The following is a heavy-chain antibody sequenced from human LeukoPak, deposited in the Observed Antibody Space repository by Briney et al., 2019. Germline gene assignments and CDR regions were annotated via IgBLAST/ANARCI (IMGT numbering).Heavy chain of an antibody. CDR2: ISYDGSNK. Sequence: PGRSLRLSCAASGFTFSSYGMHWVRQAPGKGLEWVAVISYDGSNKYYADSVKGRFTISRDNSKNTLYLQMNSLRTEDTALYYCARADWIYVHYYYMDVWGKGTTVTVSS. J-gene: IGHJ6*03. V-gene: IGHV3-30*03. CDR3: ARADWIYVHYYYMDV. D-gene: IGHD1-7*01. CDR1: GFTFSSYG.